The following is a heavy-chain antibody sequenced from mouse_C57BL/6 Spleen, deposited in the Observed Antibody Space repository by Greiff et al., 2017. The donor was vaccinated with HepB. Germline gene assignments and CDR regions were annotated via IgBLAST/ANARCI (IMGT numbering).Heavy chain of an antibody. CDR2: IHPNSGST. CDR3: ARYPLITTVVATRAMDY. CDR1: GYTFTSYW. J-gene: IGHJ4*01. D-gene: IGHD1-1*01. Sequence: QVQLQQPGAELVKPGASVKLSCKASGYTFTSYWMHWVKQWPGQGLEWIGMIHPNSGSTNYNEKFKSKATLTVDKSSSTAYMQLSSLTSEDSAVYYCARYPLITTVVATRAMDYWGQGTSVTVSS. V-gene: IGHV1-64*01.